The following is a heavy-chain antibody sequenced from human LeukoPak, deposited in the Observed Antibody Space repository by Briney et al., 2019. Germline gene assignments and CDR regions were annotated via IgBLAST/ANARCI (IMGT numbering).Heavy chain of an antibody. CDR2: IIPILGIA. Sequence: SVKVSCKASGGTFSSYAISWVRQAPGQGLEWMGRIIPILGIANYAQKFQGRVTITADKFTSTAYMELSSLRSEDTAVYYCARAPNYYDSSGYYYEGVAFDIWGQGTMVTVSS. CDR3: ARAPNYYDSSGYYYEGVAFDI. D-gene: IGHD3-22*01. V-gene: IGHV1-69*04. CDR1: GGTFSSYA. J-gene: IGHJ3*02.